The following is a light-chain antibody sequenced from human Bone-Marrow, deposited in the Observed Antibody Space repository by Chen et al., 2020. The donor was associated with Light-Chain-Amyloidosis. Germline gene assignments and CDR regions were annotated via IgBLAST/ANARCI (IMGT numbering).Light chain of an antibody. V-gene: IGLV3-25*03. Sequence: SYELTQPPSVSVSPGQTARITCSGDDLPTKYAYWYQQKPGQAPVLVIHRDTERPSGISERFSGSSSGTTATLTISGVQAEYEADYHCQSADSSGTYEVICGGGTKLTVL. J-gene: IGLJ2*01. CDR2: RDT. CDR1: DLPTKY. CDR3: QSADSSGTYEVI.